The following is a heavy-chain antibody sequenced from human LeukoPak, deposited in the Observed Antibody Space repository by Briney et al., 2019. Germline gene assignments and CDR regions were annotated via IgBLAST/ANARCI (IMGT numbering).Heavy chain of an antibody. CDR3: ARDSSGYCFDY. Sequence: ASVKVSCKASGYTFTSYYMHWVRQAPGQGLEWMGIINPSGGSTSYAQKFQGRVTMTRDTSTSTVYMEPSSLRSEDTAVYYCARDSSGYCFDYWGQGTLVTVSS. J-gene: IGHJ4*02. V-gene: IGHV1-46*01. CDR2: INPSGGST. CDR1: GYTFTSYY. D-gene: IGHD3-22*01.